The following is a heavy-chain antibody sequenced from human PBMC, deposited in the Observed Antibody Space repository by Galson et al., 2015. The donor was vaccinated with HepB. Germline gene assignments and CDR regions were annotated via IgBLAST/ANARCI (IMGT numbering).Heavy chain of an antibody. D-gene: IGHD6-19*01. J-gene: IGHJ5*02. CDR2: IKQDGSEK. V-gene: IGHV3-7*03. CDR1: GFTFSRYW. Sequence: SLRLSCAASGFTFSRYWMTWVRQAPGKGLEWVANIKQDGSEKQYVDSVKGRFTISRDNAKNSLYLQLTSLRVEDTAVYFCARGATEAAPRAGAVSWGQGTLVTVSS. CDR3: ARGATEAAPRAGAVS.